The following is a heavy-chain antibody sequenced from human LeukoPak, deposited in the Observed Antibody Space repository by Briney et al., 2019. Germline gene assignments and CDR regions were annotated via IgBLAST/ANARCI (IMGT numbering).Heavy chain of an antibody. D-gene: IGHD6-13*01. CDR3: ARDSRRIAAAGGPGY. CDR2: ISSSGSTM. CDR1: GFTFSDYY. J-gene: IGHJ4*02. V-gene: IGHV3-11*04. Sequence: PGGSLRLSCAASGFTFSDYYMSWIRQAPGKGLEWVSYISSSGSTMYYADSVKGRFTISRDNAKNSLYLQMNSLRAEDTAVYYCARDSRRIAAAGGPGYWGQGTLVTVSS.